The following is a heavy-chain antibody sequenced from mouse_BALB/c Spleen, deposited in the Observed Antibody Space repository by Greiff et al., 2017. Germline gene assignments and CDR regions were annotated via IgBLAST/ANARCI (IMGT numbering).Heavy chain of an antibody. D-gene: IGHD2-12*01. J-gene: IGHJ4*01. V-gene: IGHV5-4*02. CDR1: GFTFSDYY. CDR3: ARGYSVGGYAMDY. CDR2: ISDGGSYT. Sequence: EVQLQESGGGLVKPGGSLKLSCAASGFTFSDYYMYWVRQTPEKRLEWVATISDGGSYTYYPDSVKGRFTISRDNAKNNLYLQMSSLKSEDTAMYYCARGYSVGGYAMDYWGQGTSVTVSS.